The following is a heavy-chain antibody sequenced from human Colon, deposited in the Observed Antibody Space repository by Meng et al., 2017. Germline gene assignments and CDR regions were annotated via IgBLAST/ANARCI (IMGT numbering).Heavy chain of an antibody. CDR3: ARGTYSGWCTTTSCHCNLFDP. Sequence: GGSLRLSCAASGFTFSGYYMSWIRQAPGRGLEWVSYISPSGSIIYYADSVKGRFAISRDNAKDSLYLQLNRLRAEYTAVYYCARGTYSGWCTTTSCHCNLFDPWGQGTLVTVSS. J-gene: IGHJ5*02. CDR2: ISPSGSII. D-gene: IGHD2-8*01. CDR1: GFTFSGYY. V-gene: IGHV3-11*01.